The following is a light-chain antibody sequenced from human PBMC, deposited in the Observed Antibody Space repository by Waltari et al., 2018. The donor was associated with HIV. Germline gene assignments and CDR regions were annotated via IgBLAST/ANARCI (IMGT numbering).Light chain of an antibody. CDR2: DAS. V-gene: IGKV3D-15*01. CDR1: QSVSSN. Sequence: EMVMTQSPATLSVSPGERATLSYRASQSVSSNLAWYQQKPGQAPRLLIYDASTRATGIPARFSGSGSGTEFTLTISSLQSEDSAVYYCQQYNNWYTFAQGTKLEIK. CDR3: QQYNNWYT. J-gene: IGKJ2*01.